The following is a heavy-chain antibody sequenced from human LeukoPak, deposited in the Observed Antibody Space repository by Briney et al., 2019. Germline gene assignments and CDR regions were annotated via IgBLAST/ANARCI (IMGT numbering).Heavy chain of an antibody. D-gene: IGHD3-3*01. Sequence: PGGSLRLSCTFSWFTVSSNSMSWVRQAPGKGLEWVSFIYSDNTHYSDSVKGRFTISRDNSKNTLYLQMNSLRAEDTAVYYCAKVGQPWSIWSYFDSWGQGTLVTVSS. V-gene: IGHV3-53*01. J-gene: IGHJ4*02. CDR1: WFTVSSNS. CDR2: IYSDNT. CDR3: AKVGQPWSIWSYFDS.